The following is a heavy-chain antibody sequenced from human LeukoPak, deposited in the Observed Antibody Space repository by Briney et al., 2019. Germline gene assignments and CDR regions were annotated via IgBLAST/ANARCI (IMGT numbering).Heavy chain of an antibody. V-gene: IGHV3-23*01. Sequence: GGSLRLSCAASGFTLRHFAMNWVRQAPGKGLEWVSSIASDGDTFYAGSVKGRFTISRDISTNTLHLQMNSLRADDTAIYFCANEAHRHLDLHNWGQGALVTVST. CDR3: ANEAHRHLDLHN. J-gene: IGHJ4*02. CDR2: IASDGDT. CDR1: GFTLRHFA.